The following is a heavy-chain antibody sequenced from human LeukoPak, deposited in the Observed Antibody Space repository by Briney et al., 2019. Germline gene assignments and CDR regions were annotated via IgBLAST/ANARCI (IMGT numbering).Heavy chain of an antibody. CDR2: INPSAVST. J-gene: IGHJ4*02. D-gene: IGHD6-13*01. Sequence: XXIINPSAVSTSYAQKFQGRVTMTRDTSTSTVYTELSSLRSEDTAVYYCARAAGYSSSWYLDYWGQGTLVTVSS. V-gene: IGHV1-46*01. CDR3: ARAAGYSSSWYLDY.